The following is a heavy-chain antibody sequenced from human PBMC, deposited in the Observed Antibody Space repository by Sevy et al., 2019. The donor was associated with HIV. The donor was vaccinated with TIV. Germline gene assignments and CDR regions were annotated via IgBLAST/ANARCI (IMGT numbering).Heavy chain of an antibody. V-gene: IGHV4-31*03. J-gene: IGHJ5*02. Sequence: SETLSLTCTVSGGSISSGGYYWSWIRQHPGKGLEWIGYIYYSGSTYYNPSLKSRVTISVDTSKNQFSLKLSSVTAADTAVYYCARSDIVLMVYAIGGGAWFDPWGQGTLVTVSS. D-gene: IGHD2-8*01. CDR2: IYYSGST. CDR3: ARSDIVLMVYAIGGGAWFDP. CDR1: GGSISSGGYY.